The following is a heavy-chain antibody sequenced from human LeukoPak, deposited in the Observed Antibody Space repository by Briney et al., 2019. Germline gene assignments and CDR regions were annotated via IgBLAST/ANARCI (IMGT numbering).Heavy chain of an antibody. CDR2: TYYRSKWYN. D-gene: IGHD6-19*01. CDR1: GESVSSKNGA. CDR3: ARDEGASGWRTFDY. Sequence: SQTLSVTCAISGESVSSKNGAWNWIRQSPSRGLEWLGRTYYRSKWYNDYAVSMNGRITINPDTSKNQFSLQLNSVTPDDTAVYYCARDEGASGWRTFDYWGQGTLVTVSS. V-gene: IGHV6-1*01. J-gene: IGHJ4*02.